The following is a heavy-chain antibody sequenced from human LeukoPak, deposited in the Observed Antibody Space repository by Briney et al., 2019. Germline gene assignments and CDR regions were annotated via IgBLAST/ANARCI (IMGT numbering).Heavy chain of an antibody. D-gene: IGHD2-15*01. Sequence: SVKVSCKASGGTFSSYAISWVRQAPGQGLEWMGGIIPIFGTANYAQKFQGRVTITADESTSTAYMELSSLRSEDTAVYYCARSPSPLVAATRHWFDPWGQGTLVTVSS. J-gene: IGHJ5*02. CDR1: GGTFSSYA. CDR3: ARSPSPLVAATRHWFDP. CDR2: IIPIFGTA. V-gene: IGHV1-69*13.